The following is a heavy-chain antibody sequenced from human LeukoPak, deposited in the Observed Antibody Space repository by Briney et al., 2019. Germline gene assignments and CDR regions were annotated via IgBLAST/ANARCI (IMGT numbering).Heavy chain of an antibody. J-gene: IGHJ4*02. V-gene: IGHV3-53*01. CDR3: AKVDDYVWGSYRYYFDY. D-gene: IGHD3-16*02. CDR1: GFTVSSNY. CDR2: IYSGGST. Sequence: GGSLKLSCAASGFTVSSNYMSWVRQAPGKGLEWVSVIYSGGSTYYADSVKGRFTISRDNSKNTLYLQMNSLRAEDTAVYYCAKVDDYVWGSYRYYFDYWGQGTLVTVSS.